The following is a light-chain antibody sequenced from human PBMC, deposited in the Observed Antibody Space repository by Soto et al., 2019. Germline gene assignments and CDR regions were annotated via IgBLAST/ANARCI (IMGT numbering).Light chain of an antibody. CDR2: DAS. V-gene: IGKV1-33*01. Sequence: DIQMTQSPFSLSASVGDRVTITCQASQDISNYLNWYQQKPGKAPKLLIYDASNMETGVPSRFSGSGSGTDFTFDISSLQREDIATYFCQQYDDLHLTFGGGTKVEI. J-gene: IGKJ4*01. CDR3: QQYDDLHLT. CDR1: QDISNY.